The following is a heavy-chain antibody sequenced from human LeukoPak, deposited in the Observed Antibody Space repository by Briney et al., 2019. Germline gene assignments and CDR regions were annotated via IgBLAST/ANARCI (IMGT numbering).Heavy chain of an antibody. V-gene: IGHV4-34*01. D-gene: IGHD3-10*02. CDR3: ARSKFVRGVITRHRNNWFDP. CDR1: GGSFSGYY. CDR2: INHSGST. J-gene: IGHJ5*02. Sequence: SETLSLTCAVYGGSFSGYYWSWIRQPPGKGLEWIGEINHSGSTNYNPSLKSRVTISVDTSKNQFSLKLSSVTAADTAVYYCARSKFVRGVITRHRNNWFDPWGQGTLVTVSS.